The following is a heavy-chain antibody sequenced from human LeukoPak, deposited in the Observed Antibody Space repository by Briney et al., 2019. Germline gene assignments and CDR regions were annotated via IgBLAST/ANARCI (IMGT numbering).Heavy chain of an antibody. J-gene: IGHJ4*02. D-gene: IGHD6-6*01. Sequence: PGGSLRLSCAASGFTFTTYVMNWVRQAPGKGLEWVSAISGGGGSTWYADSVKGRFTVSRDNSKNTLFLQMSSLRAEDTDVYYCARVELAQSPFDSWDQGTLVTVSS. CDR3: ARVELAQSPFDS. CDR1: GFTFTTYV. CDR2: ISGGGGST. V-gene: IGHV3-23*01.